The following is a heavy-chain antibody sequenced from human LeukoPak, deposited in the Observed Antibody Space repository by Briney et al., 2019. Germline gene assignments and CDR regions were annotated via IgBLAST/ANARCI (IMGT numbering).Heavy chain of an antibody. CDR3: ARDHPQYYYGSGSYYPGAFDI. Sequence: SETLSLTCTVSGGSISSGDYYWSWLRQHPGKGLEWIGYIYYSGSTYYNPSLKSRITISVDTSKNQFSLKLSSVTAADTAVYYCARDHPQYYYGSGSYYPGAFDIWGQGTMVTVSS. V-gene: IGHV4-31*03. CDR2: IYYSGST. CDR1: GGSISSGDYY. J-gene: IGHJ3*02. D-gene: IGHD3-10*01.